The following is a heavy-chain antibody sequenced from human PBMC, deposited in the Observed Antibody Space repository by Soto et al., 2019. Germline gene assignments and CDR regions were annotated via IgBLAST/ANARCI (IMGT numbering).Heavy chain of an antibody. CDR2: MNTHTDDS. D-gene: IGHD3-3*01. V-gene: IGHV1-8*01. J-gene: IGHJ4*02. CDR1: GYTFTSYD. Sequence: ASVKVSCKASGYTFTSYDINWVRQAAGQGLEWVGWMNTHTDDSGYAQKFQGRVTMTRDTATNTAYMDLNTLTSDDSAMYYCVRGQLGGFFDYWGQGTPVTVSS. CDR3: VRGQLGGFFDY.